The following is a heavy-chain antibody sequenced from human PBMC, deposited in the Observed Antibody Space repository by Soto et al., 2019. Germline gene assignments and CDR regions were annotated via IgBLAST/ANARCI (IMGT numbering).Heavy chain of an antibody. CDR2: IIPILGIA. Sequence: GASVKVSCKASGGTFSSYTISWVRQAPGQGLEWMGRIIPILGIANYAQKFQGRVTITADKSTSTAYMELSSLRSEDTAVYYCARDPPDHGDYSKFDYWGQGTLVTVSS. D-gene: IGHD4-17*01. CDR3: ARDPPDHGDYSKFDY. CDR1: GGTFSSYT. V-gene: IGHV1-69*04. J-gene: IGHJ4*02.